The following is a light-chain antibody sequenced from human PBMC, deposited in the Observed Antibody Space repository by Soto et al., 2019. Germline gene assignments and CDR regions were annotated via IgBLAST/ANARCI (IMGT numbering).Light chain of an antibody. CDR3: QQYGSSPWT. J-gene: IGKJ1*01. V-gene: IGKV3-20*01. CDR2: GAS. CDR1: QSVSSTY. Sequence: EIVLTQFPGTLSLSPGERATLFCRASQSVSSTYLAWYQQKPGQAPRLLIYGASSRATGIPDRFSGSGSVTDFTLTISRLEPEDFAVYYWQQYGSSPWTFGQGTKVEIK.